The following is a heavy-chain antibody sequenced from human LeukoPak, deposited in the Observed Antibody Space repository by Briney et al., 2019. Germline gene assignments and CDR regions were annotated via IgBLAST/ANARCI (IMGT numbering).Heavy chain of an antibody. CDR1: SGSISSYY. CDR2: VYTSGST. Sequence: PSGTLSLTCTVSSGSISSYYWSWIRQPAGKGLEWIGRVYTSGSTNYNPSLKSRVTMSVDTSKNQFSLKLSSVTAADTAVYYCARDIDILTGRYYYMDVWGKGTTVTVSS. CDR3: ARDIDILTGRYYYMDV. V-gene: IGHV4-4*07. D-gene: IGHD3-9*01. J-gene: IGHJ6*03.